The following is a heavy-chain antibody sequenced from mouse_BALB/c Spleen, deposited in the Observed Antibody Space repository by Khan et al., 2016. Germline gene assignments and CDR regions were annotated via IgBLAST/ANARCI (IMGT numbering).Heavy chain of an antibody. V-gene: IGHV1-7*01. CDR3: AYGNYPYYYAMDY. CDR2: INPNTGYA. D-gene: IGHD2-1*01. CDR1: DYTFTSYW. Sequence: QIQLVQSGAELAKPGASVKMSCKAADYTFTSYWMHWVKQRPGQGLEWIGYINPNTGYAAYNQKFQDKATLTADKSSNTAYMEMNSLTSEDSAVYYSAYGNYPYYYAMDYWGQGTSVTVSS. J-gene: IGHJ4*01.